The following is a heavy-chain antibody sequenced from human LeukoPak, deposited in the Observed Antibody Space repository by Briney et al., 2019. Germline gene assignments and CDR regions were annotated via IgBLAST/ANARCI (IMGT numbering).Heavy chain of an antibody. Sequence: GGSLRLSCAASGFTFSTSAMSWVRQAPGKGLEWVSVIYSGGSTYYADSVKGRFTISRDNSKNTLYLQMNSLRAEDTAVYYCARSRTKGYDFWSGYFYFDYWGQGTLVTVSS. CDR3: ARSRTKGYDFWSGYFYFDY. J-gene: IGHJ4*02. CDR1: GFTFSTSA. D-gene: IGHD3-3*01. CDR2: IYSGGST. V-gene: IGHV3-66*01.